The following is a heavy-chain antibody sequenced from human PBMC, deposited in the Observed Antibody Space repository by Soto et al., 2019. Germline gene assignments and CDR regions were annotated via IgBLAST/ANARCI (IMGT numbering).Heavy chain of an antibody. CDR2: IKHDTSEA. Sequence: GGSLRLSCAASGFKFSDYWMSWVRQAPGKGLEWVGNIKHDTSEAHYADSVKGRFTITRDNIKNFLFLQMNGLRSDDTASYYCARDGLLFSGPYRPSRFDYWGLGTLVTVS. D-gene: IGHD3-16*02. CDR1: GFKFSDYW. J-gene: IGHJ4*02. CDR3: ARDGLLFSGPYRPSRFDY. V-gene: IGHV3-7*03.